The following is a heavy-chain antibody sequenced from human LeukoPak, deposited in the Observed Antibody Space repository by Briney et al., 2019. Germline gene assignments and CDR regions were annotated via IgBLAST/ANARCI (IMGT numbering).Heavy chain of an antibody. Sequence: ASVKVSCKASGYTFTSYDINWVRQATGQGLEWMGWKNPDSGHTGYAQKFQGRVTITRDTSISTVYMELSSLRSEDTAVYYCARGRKSGGYFYYMDVWGKGTTVTVSS. J-gene: IGHJ6*03. CDR3: ARGRKSGGYFYYMDV. D-gene: IGHD1-14*01. V-gene: IGHV1-8*03. CDR2: KNPDSGHT. CDR1: GYTFTSYD.